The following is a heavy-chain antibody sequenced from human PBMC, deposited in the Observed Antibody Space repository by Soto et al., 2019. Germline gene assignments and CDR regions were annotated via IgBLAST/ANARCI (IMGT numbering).Heavy chain of an antibody. CDR3: ASWYYYDSSGYPDFDY. CDR1: GGSISSSSYY. CDR2: IYYSGST. J-gene: IGHJ4*01. D-gene: IGHD3-22*01. V-gene: IGHV4-39*01. Sequence: QLQLQESGPGLVKPSETLSLTCTVSGGSISSSSYYWGWIRQPPGKGLEWIGSIYYSGSTYYNPSLKSRVTISVDTSKNQFSLKLSSVTAADTAVYYCASWYYYDSSGYPDFDYWGHGTLVTVSS.